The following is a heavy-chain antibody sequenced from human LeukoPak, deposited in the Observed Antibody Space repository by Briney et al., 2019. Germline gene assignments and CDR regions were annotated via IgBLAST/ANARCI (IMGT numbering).Heavy chain of an antibody. CDR2: MNHLLTT. J-gene: IGHJ6*03. CDR3: ATPVGSYYYYYYMDV. D-gene: IGHD3-16*01. CDR1: GASLSDYC. V-gene: IGHV4-34*01. Sequence: SETLSLTCDVSGASLSDYCWTWIRQTPGKGLEWIGHMNHLLTTNYNPSLESRVTISLDTSKNQFYLNLTSVTAADTAVYYCATPVGSYYYYYYMDVWGQGTTVTVSS.